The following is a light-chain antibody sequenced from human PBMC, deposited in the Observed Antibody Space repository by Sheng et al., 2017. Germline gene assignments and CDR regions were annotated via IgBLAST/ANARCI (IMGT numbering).Light chain of an antibody. CDR2: AAS. Sequence: DIQMTQSPSSVSASVGDRVTITCRARQAISNSLAWYQQRPGKAPKLLLYAASTLNSGVSSKFSGSGSGTDYTLTISSLQPEDSATYYCQQYYSTPYAFGQGTKLEI. CDR3: QQYYSTPYA. CDR1: QAISNS. J-gene: IGKJ2*01. V-gene: IGKV1-NL1*01.